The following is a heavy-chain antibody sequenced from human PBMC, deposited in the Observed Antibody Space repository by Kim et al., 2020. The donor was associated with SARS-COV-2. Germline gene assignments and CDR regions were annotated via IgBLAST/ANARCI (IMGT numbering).Heavy chain of an antibody. Sequence: TKYLQKFQGRVTITRDTSTSTAYMELSSLTSEDTAVYYCARAGETATAHHWGQGTLVTVSS. CDR3: ARAGETATAHH. CDR2: T. V-gene: IGHV1-3*01. D-gene: IGHD3-10*01. J-gene: IGHJ4*01.